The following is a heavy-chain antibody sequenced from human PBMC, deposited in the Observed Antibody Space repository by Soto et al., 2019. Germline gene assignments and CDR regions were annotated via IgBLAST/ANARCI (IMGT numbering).Heavy chain of an antibody. D-gene: IGHD6-19*01. Sequence: EVQLLESGGGLVQPGGSLRLSCAASGFTFSSYAMNWVRQAPGKELEWVSVISGSGGSTYYADSVKGRFTISRDNSKNTLYLQMNSLRGEDTAVYYCASRSSGWYLDYWGQGTLVTVSS. V-gene: IGHV3-23*01. CDR2: ISGSGGST. CDR1: GFTFSSYA. CDR3: ASRSSGWYLDY. J-gene: IGHJ4*02.